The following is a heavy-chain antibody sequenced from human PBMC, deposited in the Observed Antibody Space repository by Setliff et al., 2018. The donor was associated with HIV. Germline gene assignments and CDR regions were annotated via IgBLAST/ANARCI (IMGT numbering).Heavy chain of an antibody. CDR2: IYTSGST. J-gene: IGHJ5*02. Sequence: SETLSLTCTVSGGSISSYYWSWIRQPAGKGLEWIGRIYTSGSTNYNPSLKSRVTMSVDTSKNQFSLKLSSVTAADTAVYYCARGGQWWAFYWFDPWGQGTLVTVSS. CDR3: ARGGQWWAFYWFDP. D-gene: IGHD2-15*01. V-gene: IGHV4-4*07. CDR1: GGSISSYY.